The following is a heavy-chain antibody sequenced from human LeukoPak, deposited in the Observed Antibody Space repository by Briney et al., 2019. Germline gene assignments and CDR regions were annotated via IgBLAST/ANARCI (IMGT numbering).Heavy chain of an antibody. CDR1: GGSISSSSYY. V-gene: IGHV4-39*01. CDR2: IYYSGST. CDR3: ARHGLRRDGFPL. Sequence: SETLSLTCTVSGGSISSSSYYWGWIRQPPGKELEWIGSIYYSGSTYYNPSLKSRVTISVDTSKNQFSLKLSSVTAADTAVYYCARHGLRRDGFPLWGQGTLVTVSS. D-gene: IGHD5-24*01. J-gene: IGHJ4*02.